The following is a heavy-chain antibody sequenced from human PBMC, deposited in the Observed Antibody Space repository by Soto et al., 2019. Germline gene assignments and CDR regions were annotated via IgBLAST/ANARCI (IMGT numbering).Heavy chain of an antibody. CDR1: GFTFSSYA. D-gene: IGHD6-13*01. V-gene: IGHV3-23*01. J-gene: IGHJ5*02. Sequence: GESLKISCAASGFTFSSYAMSWVRQAPGKGLEWVSAISGSGGSTYYADPVKGRFTISRDNSKNTLYLQMNSLRAEDTAVYYCAKDQVIAAAGGFDPWGQGTLVTVSS. CDR3: AKDQVIAAAGGFDP. CDR2: ISGSGGST.